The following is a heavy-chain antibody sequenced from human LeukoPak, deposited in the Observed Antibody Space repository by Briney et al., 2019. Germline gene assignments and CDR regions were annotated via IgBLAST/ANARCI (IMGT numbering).Heavy chain of an antibody. V-gene: IGHV4-4*07. CDR3: ASREGSGGSHNDY. J-gene: IGHJ4*02. D-gene: IGHD2-15*01. CDR2: IYSSGST. Sequence: PSETLSLTCTVSGGSISSYYWSWIRQPAGKGLEWIGRIYSSGSTNDNPSLESRVTMSVDTSKNQFSLKLSSVTAADTAVYYCASREGSGGSHNDYWGQGTLVTVSS. CDR1: GGSISSYY.